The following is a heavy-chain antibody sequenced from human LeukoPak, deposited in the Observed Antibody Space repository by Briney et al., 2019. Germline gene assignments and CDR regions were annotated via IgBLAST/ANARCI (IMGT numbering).Heavy chain of an antibody. CDR2: ISSSGSTI. V-gene: IGHV3-11*01. CDR1: GVTFSDYY. J-gene: IGHJ5*02. Sequence: PGGCMRLSCEASGVTFSDYYMSWIRQAPGKGMKWVSCISSSGSTIYYADSVKGRFTISRDNAKNSLYLQMNSLRAEDTAVYYCARGPLAGSYLFDPWGQGTLVTVSS. D-gene: IGHD3-10*01. CDR3: ARGPLAGSYLFDP.